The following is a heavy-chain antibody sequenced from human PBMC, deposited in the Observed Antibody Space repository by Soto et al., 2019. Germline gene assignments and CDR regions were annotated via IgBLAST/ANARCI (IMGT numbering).Heavy chain of an antibody. CDR3: AKGSVVQAAILHFDY. CDR1: GFTFSSYG. D-gene: IGHD2-2*02. J-gene: IGHJ4*02. CDR2: ISYDGSNK. V-gene: IGHV3-30*18. Sequence: QVQLVESGGGVVQPGRSLRLSCAASGFTFSSYGMHWVRQAPGKGLEWVAVISYDGSNKYYADSVKGRFTISRDNSKNTLYLQMNSLRAEDTAVYYCAKGSVVQAAILHFDYWGQGTLVTVSS.